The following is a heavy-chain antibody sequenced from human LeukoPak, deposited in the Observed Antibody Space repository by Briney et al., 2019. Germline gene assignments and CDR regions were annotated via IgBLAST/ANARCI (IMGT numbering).Heavy chain of an antibody. Sequence: SETLSLTCSVSGSSISSTTYYWGWIRQPPGRGLEWIGTIYYSGTTYSTPSLKSRVTISVDTSKHQFFLRLTFVTAADTAVYYCASLRNPIFGVVISFRYYFDFWGQGTLVSV. CDR2: IYYSGTT. CDR1: GSSISSTTYY. CDR3: ASLRNPIFGVVISFRYYFDF. J-gene: IGHJ4*02. D-gene: IGHD3-3*01. V-gene: IGHV4-39*01.